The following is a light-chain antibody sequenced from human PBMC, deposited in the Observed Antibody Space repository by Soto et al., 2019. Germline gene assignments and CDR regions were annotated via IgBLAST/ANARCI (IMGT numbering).Light chain of an antibody. Sequence: QSALTQPASVSGSPGQSIAISCTGTSSDVGAYNYVAWYQQHPGKAPKLMIYDVSNRPSAVSDRFSGSKSGNTASLTISGLQAEDEADYYCHSYSTSTHIVFGGGTKLTVL. CDR2: DVS. CDR3: HSYSTSTHIV. V-gene: IGLV2-14*03. CDR1: SSDVGAYNY. J-gene: IGLJ2*01.